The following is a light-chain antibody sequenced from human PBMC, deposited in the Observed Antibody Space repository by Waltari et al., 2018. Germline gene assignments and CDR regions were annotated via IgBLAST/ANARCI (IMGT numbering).Light chain of an antibody. CDR2: DGS. CDR3: SSYTSSSTLV. CDR1: SSDVGGYNY. V-gene: IGLV2-14*03. J-gene: IGLJ3*02. Sequence: QSALTQPASVSGSPGQSITISCTGTSSDVGGYNYVSWYQKHPGKAPKLMIYDGSNRPSGVFNRFSGSKSGNTASLTISGLQAEDEADYHCSSYTSSSTLVFGGGTKLTVL.